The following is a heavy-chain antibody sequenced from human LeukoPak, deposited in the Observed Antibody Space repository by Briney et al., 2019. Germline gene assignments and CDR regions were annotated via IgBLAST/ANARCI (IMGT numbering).Heavy chain of an antibody. D-gene: IGHD2-2*01. Sequence: SETLSLTCAVYGGSFSGYYWSWIRQPPGEGLEWIGEINHSGSTNYNPSLKSRVTISVDTSKNQFSLKLSSVTAADTAVYYCARHRTVYCSSTSCYHYYYYMDVWGKGTTVTVSS. CDR3: ARHRTVYCSSTSCYHYYYYMDV. V-gene: IGHV4-34*01. CDR1: GGSFSGYY. J-gene: IGHJ6*03. CDR2: INHSGST.